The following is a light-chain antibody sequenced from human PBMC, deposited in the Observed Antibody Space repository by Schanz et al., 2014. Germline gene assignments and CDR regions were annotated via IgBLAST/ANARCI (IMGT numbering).Light chain of an antibody. CDR2: RTN. CDR3: GSYAGSNRV. Sequence: QSVLTQPPSASGTPGQRVTISCSGSSSNMEFNYVYWYQQVPGAAPKVLIYRTNQRPAGVPDRFSASKSGTSASLAISGLRSEDEADYYCGSYAGSNRVFGGGTKLTVL. V-gene: IGLV1-47*01. CDR1: SSNMEFNY. J-gene: IGLJ2*01.